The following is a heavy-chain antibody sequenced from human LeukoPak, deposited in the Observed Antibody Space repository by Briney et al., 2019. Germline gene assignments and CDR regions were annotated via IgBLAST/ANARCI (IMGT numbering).Heavy chain of an antibody. CDR3: ARRLLMDGYIHDAFDI. Sequence: GESLKISCKTSGYRFTSQWIGWVRQMPGKGLEWMGIIHPSDSDARYSPSFQGHVTFSADQSISTVYLRWSSLRASDTAIYYCARRLLMDGYIHDAFDIWGQRTRVTVSS. J-gene: IGHJ3*02. V-gene: IGHV5-51*01. CDR1: GYRFTSQW. CDR2: IHPSDSDA. D-gene: IGHD5-24*01.